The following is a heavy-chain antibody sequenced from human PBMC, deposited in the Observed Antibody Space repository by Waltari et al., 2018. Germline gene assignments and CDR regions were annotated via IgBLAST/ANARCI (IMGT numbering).Heavy chain of an antibody. CDR2: ISGDSGSI. CDR3: ARDRDWAFDI. D-gene: IGHD2-21*01. CDR1: GFTFSSYS. J-gene: IGHJ3*02. Sequence: EVQLVESGGGLVQPGGSLRLSCAASGFTFSSYSMNWFRQAQGKGLGWVSYISGDSGSIQYADSVKGRITVSRDNAKNSLYLQMSSLTAEDTAVFYCARDRDWAFDIWGQGTMVTVSS. V-gene: IGHV3-48*04.